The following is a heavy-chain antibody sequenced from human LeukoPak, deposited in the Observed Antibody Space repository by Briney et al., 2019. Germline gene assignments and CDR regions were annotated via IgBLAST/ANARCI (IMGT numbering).Heavy chain of an antibody. CDR2: ISAYNGNT. Sequence: ASVKVSCKASGYTLTSYVISWVRQAPGQGLEWMGWISAYNGNTNYAQKLQGRVTMTTDTSTSTAYMELRSLRSDDTAVYYCARDYGSGSYKYYGMDVWGQGTTVTVSS. D-gene: IGHD3-10*01. J-gene: IGHJ6*02. V-gene: IGHV1-18*01. CDR3: ARDYGSGSYKYYGMDV. CDR1: GYTLTSYV.